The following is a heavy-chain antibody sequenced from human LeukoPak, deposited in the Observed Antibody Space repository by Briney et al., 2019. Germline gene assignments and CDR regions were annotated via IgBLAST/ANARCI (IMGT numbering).Heavy chain of an antibody. CDR2: MNPNSGNT. Sequence: ASVKVSCKASGYTFTSYDINWVRQATGQGLEWMGWMNPNSGNTGYAQKFQGRVTMTRNTSISTAYMELSSLRSEDTAVYYCARGRLSLGAFVVVPAATYLAYNWFDPSGQGTLVTVCS. D-gene: IGHD2-2*01. CDR1: GYTFTSYD. V-gene: IGHV1-8*01. J-gene: IGHJ5*02. CDR3: ARGRLSLGAFVVVPAATYLAYNWFDP.